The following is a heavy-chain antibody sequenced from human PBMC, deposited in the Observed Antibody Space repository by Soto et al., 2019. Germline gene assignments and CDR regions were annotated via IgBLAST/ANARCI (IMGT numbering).Heavy chain of an antibody. Sequence: GGSLRLSCAASGFTFSSYDMHWVRQATGKGLEWVSAIGTAGDTYYPGSVKGRFTISRENAKNSLYLQMNSLRAEDTAVYYCAREGSSYDSSGWVSHAFDIWGQGTMVTVSS. D-gene: IGHD3-22*01. J-gene: IGHJ3*02. CDR3: AREGSSYDSSGWVSHAFDI. CDR2: IGTAGDT. V-gene: IGHV3-13*01. CDR1: GFTFSSYD.